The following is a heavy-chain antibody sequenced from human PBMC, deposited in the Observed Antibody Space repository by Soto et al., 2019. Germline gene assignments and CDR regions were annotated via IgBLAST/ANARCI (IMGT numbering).Heavy chain of an antibody. CDR2: IYYSGST. CDR3: ARHEVGYCSSTSCHIGVWFDP. CDR1: GGSISSYY. D-gene: IGHD2-2*01. Sequence: ASETLSLTCTVSGGSISSYYWSWIRQPPGKGLEWIGYIYYSGSTNYNPSLKSRVTISVDTSKNQFSLKLSSVTAADTAVYYCARHEVGYCSSTSCHIGVWFDPWGQGTLVTVSS. J-gene: IGHJ5*02. V-gene: IGHV4-59*08.